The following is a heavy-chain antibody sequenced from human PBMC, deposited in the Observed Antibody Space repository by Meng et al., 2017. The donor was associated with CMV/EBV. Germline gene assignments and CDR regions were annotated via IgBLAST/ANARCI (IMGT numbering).Heavy chain of an antibody. V-gene: IGHV1-46*01. CDR2: INPIGGST. J-gene: IGHJ4*02. CDR3: ARESSYDFSHDY. CDR1: GYTFTSYN. Sequence: QVQLVQSGAVVKKPGASVKVSSKASGYTFTSYNRHSWRQPPGQGLEWMRIINPIGGSTSYAQKFQGRVTMTRETSTSTVYMELSSLRSEDTAVYYCARESSYDFSHDYWGQGTLVTVSS. D-gene: IGHD3-3*01.